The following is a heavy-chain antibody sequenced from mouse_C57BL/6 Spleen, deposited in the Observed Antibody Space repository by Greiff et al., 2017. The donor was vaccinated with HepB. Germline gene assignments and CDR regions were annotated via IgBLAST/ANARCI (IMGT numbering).Heavy chain of an antibody. Sequence: QVQLKESGAELVKPGASVKLSCKASGYTFTSYWMQWVKQRPGQGLEWIGEIDPSDSYTNYNQKFKGKATLTVDTSSSTAYMQLSSLTSADSAVYYCARLPSGAFDYWGQSTTLTVSS. CDR2: IDPSDSYT. D-gene: IGHD6-1*01. V-gene: IGHV1-50*01. CDR3: ARLPSGAFDY. J-gene: IGHJ2*01. CDR1: GYTFTSYW.